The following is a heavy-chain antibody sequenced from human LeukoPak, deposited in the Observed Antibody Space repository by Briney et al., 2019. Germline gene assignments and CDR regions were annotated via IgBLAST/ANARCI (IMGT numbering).Heavy chain of an antibody. Sequence: ASVKASCKVSGYTLTELSMHWVRQAPGKGLEWMGGFDPEDGETIYAQKFQGRVTMTEDTSTDTAYMELSSLRSEDTAVYYCATSDLRGGYNWNYLFDYWGQGTLVTVSS. D-gene: IGHD1-7*01. CDR1: GYTLTELS. CDR3: ATSDLRGGYNWNYLFDY. V-gene: IGHV1-24*01. CDR2: FDPEDGET. J-gene: IGHJ4*02.